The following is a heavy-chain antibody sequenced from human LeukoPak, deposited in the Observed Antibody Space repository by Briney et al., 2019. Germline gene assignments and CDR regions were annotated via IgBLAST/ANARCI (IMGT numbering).Heavy chain of an antibody. CDR2: ISESGGRT. CDR3: TKGSHLDV. J-gene: IGHJ6*02. D-gene: IGHD3-3*02. Sequence: PGGSLRLSCAASGFTFSTYEMSWARQVPGKGPEWVSSISESGGRTYYADSVTGRFTISRDNSRSTLYLQMNSLRAEDTAVYYCTKGSHLDVWGQGTMVTVSS. V-gene: IGHV3-23*01. CDR1: GFTFSTYE.